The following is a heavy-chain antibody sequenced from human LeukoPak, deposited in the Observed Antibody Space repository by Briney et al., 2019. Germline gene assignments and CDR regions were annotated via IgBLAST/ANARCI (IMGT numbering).Heavy chain of an antibody. J-gene: IGHJ6*03. Sequence: GGSLRLSCAASGFTFSSYGLHWVRQAPGKGLEWVAFIRLDGSDKYYSQSVKGRFTISKDNSKSTLYLQMNSLRAEDTAVYYCAKGSKTVLFTRDHYSDVWGKGTTVTISS. D-gene: IGHD3-16*01. CDR3: AKGSKTVLFTRDHYSDV. V-gene: IGHV3-30*02. CDR1: GFTFSSYG. CDR2: IRLDGSDK.